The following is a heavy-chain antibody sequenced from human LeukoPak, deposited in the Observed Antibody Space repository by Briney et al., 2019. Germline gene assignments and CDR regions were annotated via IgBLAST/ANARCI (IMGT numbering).Heavy chain of an antibody. V-gene: IGHV3-33*08. CDR2: IWYDGSNK. Sequence: GGSLRLSCAASGFTFSSYSMNWVRQAPGKGLEWVAVIWYDGSNKYYADSVKGRFTISRDNSKNTLYLQMNSLRAEDTAVYYCARVGPPTGGYYDFWSGSDGMDVWGQGTTVTVSS. J-gene: IGHJ6*02. D-gene: IGHD3-3*01. CDR3: ARVGPPTGGYYDFWSGSDGMDV. CDR1: GFTFSSYS.